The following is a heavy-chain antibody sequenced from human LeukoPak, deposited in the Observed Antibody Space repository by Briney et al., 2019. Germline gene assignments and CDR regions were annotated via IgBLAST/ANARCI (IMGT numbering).Heavy chain of an antibody. Sequence: ASVKVSCKASGYTFTSYYLYWVRQAPGQGLEWMGIINPSGDSTNYAQKFQGRVTMTRDTSTSTVYMELSSLGSEDTAVYYCARGPSITMVRGGQWYYYMDVWGKGTTVTISS. CDR1: GYTFTSYY. V-gene: IGHV1-46*01. J-gene: IGHJ6*03. CDR3: ARGPSITMVRGGQWYYYMDV. CDR2: INPSGDST. D-gene: IGHD3-10*01.